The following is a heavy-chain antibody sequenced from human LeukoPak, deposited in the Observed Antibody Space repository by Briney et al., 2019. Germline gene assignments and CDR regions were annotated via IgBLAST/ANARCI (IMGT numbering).Heavy chain of an antibody. CDR1: GFTFSSYG. Sequence: PGGSLRLSCAASGFTFSSYGMHWVRQAPGKGLEWVAVISYGGSNKYYADSVKGRFTISRDNSKNTLYLQMNSLRAEDTAVYYCAKTLRYFDWLSALDYWGQGTLVTVSS. V-gene: IGHV3-30*18. CDR2: ISYGGSNK. D-gene: IGHD3-9*01. J-gene: IGHJ4*02. CDR3: AKTLRYFDWLSALDY.